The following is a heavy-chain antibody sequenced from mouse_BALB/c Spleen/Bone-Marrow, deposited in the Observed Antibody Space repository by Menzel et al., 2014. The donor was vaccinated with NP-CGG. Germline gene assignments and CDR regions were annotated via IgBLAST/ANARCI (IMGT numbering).Heavy chain of an antibody. J-gene: IGHJ4*01. CDR1: GYVFSSYW. D-gene: IGHD2-4*01. CDR2: IFPGDGDT. CDR3: ARGDFDYDFTMDY. Sequence: QVQLQQSGAELVRPGSSVKISCKASGYVFSSYWMNWVKQRPGQGLEWIGQIFPGDGDTNYNGQFKGKATLTADRSSSTAFMQLSSLTSEYSAVYFCARGDFDYDFTMDYWGQGTSVTVSS. V-gene: IGHV1-80*01.